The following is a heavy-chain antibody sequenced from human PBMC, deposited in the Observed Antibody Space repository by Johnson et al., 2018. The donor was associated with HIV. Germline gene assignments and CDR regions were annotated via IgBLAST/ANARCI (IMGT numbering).Heavy chain of an antibody. D-gene: IGHD2-21*02. CDR3: ARYCGGDCYSPHDAFDI. CDR1: GFIFSNQW. Sequence: VQLVESGGGLVQPGGSLRLSCAASGFIFSNQWMSLVRQAPGRGLEWVAHIKHDGSEKSHVDSVKGRFAISRDNAKNSLFLQMNSLRVEDTAVYYCARYCGGDCYSPHDAFDIWGQGTMVTVSS. CDR2: IKHDGSEK. J-gene: IGHJ3*02. V-gene: IGHV3-7*01.